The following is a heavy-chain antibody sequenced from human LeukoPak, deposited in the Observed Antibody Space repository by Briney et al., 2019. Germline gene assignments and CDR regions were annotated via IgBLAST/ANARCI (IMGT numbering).Heavy chain of an antibody. CDR2: IKQDGSEK. CDR1: GFTFSSYW. D-gene: IGHD6-19*01. CDR3: ARVGLTSRSSGWYWPRRSVGFFDY. J-gene: IGHJ4*02. Sequence: GGSLRLSCAASGFTFSSYWMSWVRQAPGKGLEWVANIKQDGSEKYYVDSVKGRFTISRDNAKNSLYLQMNSLRAEDTAVYYCARVGLTSRSSGWYWPRRSVGFFDYWGQGTLVTVSS. V-gene: IGHV3-7*01.